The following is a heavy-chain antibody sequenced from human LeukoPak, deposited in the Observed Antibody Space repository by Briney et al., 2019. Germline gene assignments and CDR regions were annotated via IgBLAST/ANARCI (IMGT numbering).Heavy chain of an antibody. D-gene: IGHD6-13*01. V-gene: IGHV1-69*01. CDR1: GGTFSSYA. CDR2: IIPIFGTA. Sequence: SVKVPCKASGGTFSSYAISWVRQAPGQGLEWMGGIIPIFGTANYAQKFQGRVTITADESTSTAYMELSSLRSEDTAVYYCASNSAAPSPYYYYGMDVWGQGTTVTVSS. J-gene: IGHJ6*02. CDR3: ASNSAAPSPYYYYGMDV.